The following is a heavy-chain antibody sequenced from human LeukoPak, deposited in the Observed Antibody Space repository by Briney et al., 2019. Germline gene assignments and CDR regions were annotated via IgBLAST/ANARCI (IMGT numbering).Heavy chain of an antibody. CDR1: GFTFSNYA. J-gene: IGHJ4*02. D-gene: IGHD2-8*01. Sequence: GGSLRLSCAASGFTFSNYAMSWVRQAPGKGLEWVSGISASGGATYYADSVKGRFTIHRDNSKNTLYLQMNSLRAADTAVYYCAKDRSCTNNICHGDFGYWGQGTLVTAYS. CDR2: ISASGGAT. CDR3: AKDRSCTNNICHGDFGY. V-gene: IGHV3-23*01.